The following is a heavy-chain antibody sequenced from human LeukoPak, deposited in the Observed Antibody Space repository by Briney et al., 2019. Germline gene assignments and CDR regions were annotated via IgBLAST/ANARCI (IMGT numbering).Heavy chain of an antibody. V-gene: IGHV4-39*07. CDR3: ARYSPYGSGFYYMDV. Sequence: SETLSLTCTVSGGSISSSSYNWGWIRQPPGKGLEWIGSIYYSGSTYYNPSLKSRVTISVDTSKNQFSLKLSSVTAADTAVYYCARYSPYGSGFYYMDVWGKGTTVTISS. CDR1: GGSISSSSYN. CDR2: IYYSGST. J-gene: IGHJ6*03. D-gene: IGHD3-10*01.